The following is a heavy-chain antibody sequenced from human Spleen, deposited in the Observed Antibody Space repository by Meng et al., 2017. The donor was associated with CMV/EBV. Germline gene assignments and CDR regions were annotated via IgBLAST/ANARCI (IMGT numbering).Heavy chain of an antibody. CDR1: FTFSSHT. CDR3: ARTRWVRGVVSGSFDL. CDR2: ISSSSYYI. Sequence: FTFSSHTINWVRQGPGKGLEWVSSISSSSYYIYYSDSVKGRFTISRDNAKNSLYLQMNGLRAEDTAIYYCARTRWVRGVVSGSFDLWGQGSLVTVSS. J-gene: IGHJ4*02. V-gene: IGHV3-21*01. D-gene: IGHD3-10*01.